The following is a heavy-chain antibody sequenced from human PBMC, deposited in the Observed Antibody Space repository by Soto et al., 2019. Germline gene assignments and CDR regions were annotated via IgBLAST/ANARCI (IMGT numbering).Heavy chain of an antibody. CDR1: GYTFTGYY. J-gene: IGHJ6*02. CDR3: ASLKWIQPWSPVGYYYYGMDV. V-gene: IGHV1-2*04. CDR2: INPNSGGT. Sequence: ASVKVSCKASGYTFTGYYMHWVRQAPGQGLEWMGWINPNSGGTNYAQKFQGWVTMTRDTSISTAYMELSRLRSDDTAVYYCASLKWIQPWSPVGYYYYGMDVWGQGTTVTVSS. D-gene: IGHD5-18*01.